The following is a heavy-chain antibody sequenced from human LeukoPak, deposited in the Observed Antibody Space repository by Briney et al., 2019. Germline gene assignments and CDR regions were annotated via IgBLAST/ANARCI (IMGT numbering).Heavy chain of an antibody. V-gene: IGHV4-38-2*02. CDR2: IYHTSST. D-gene: IGHD2-15*01. CDR1: GGSISSYY. J-gene: IGHJ3*02. CDR3: ARGLFGVVVVTYDAFDI. Sequence: PSETLSLTCTVSGGSISSYYWGWLRQPPGKGLEWIGSIYHTSSTYYNPSLKSRVTISVDTSKNQFSLKLSSVTAADTAVYYCARGLFGVVVVTYDAFDIWGQGTMVTVSS.